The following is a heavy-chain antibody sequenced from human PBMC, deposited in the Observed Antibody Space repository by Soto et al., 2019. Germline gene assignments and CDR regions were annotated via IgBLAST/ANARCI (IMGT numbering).Heavy chain of an antibody. CDR2: IWYDGSNK. CDR1: GFTFSSYG. D-gene: IGHD2-15*01. Sequence: GGSLRLSCAASGFTFSSYGMHWVRQAPGKGLEWVAVIWYDGSNKYYADSVKGRFTISRDNSKNTLYLQMNSLRAEDTAVYYCARARDHCSGGSCYSYDYWGQGTLVTVSS. J-gene: IGHJ4*02. CDR3: ARARDHCSGGSCYSYDY. V-gene: IGHV3-33*01.